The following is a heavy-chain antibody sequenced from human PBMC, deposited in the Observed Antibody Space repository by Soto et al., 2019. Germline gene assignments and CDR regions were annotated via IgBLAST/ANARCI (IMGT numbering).Heavy chain of an antibody. CDR2: ISGGGDAT. CDR3: ARKGSGTPGRPYLWSFAV. Sequence: EVQLLDSGGGLVQPGGSLRLSCAASGFTFSGYALTWVRQAPGKGLEWVSAISGGGDATFSADSVKGRFTISRDNSKNTLYLKMHPPRAEDMVLHYCARKGSGTPGRPYLWSFAVWGRGTLVTVSP. V-gene: IGHV3-23*01. D-gene: IGHD3-10*01. J-gene: IGHJ2*01. CDR1: GFTFSGYA.